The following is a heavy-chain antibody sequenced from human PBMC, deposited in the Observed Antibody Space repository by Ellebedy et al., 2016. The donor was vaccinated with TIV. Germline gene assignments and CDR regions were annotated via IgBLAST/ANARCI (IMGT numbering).Heavy chain of an antibody. Sequence: KVSCKASGYSFPTYWIVWVRQMSGKGLEWMGIIYPGDSDTIYSPSFQGQVTISVDKSTSTAYLQWSSLKASDTAMYYCARQRGNDLDVWGQGTPVTVSS. CDR1: GYSFPTYW. CDR3: ARQRGNDLDV. D-gene: IGHD3-10*01. J-gene: IGHJ6*02. CDR2: IYPGDSDT. V-gene: IGHV5-51*01.